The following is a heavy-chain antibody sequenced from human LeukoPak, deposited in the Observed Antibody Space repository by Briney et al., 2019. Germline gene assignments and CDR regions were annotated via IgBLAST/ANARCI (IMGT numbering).Heavy chain of an antibody. D-gene: IGHD3-22*01. Sequence: GGSLRLSCAASGFTLSSYAMSWVRQAPGKGLQWVSGISSSGGSTYYVDSVKGRFTISTDNSKNTLYLQMNSLRAEDTSVYYCARVWYYYDSSGYYLDAFDIWGQGTMVTVSS. CDR3: ARVWYYYDSSGYYLDAFDI. V-gene: IGHV3-23*01. J-gene: IGHJ3*02. CDR2: ISSSGGST. CDR1: GFTLSSYA.